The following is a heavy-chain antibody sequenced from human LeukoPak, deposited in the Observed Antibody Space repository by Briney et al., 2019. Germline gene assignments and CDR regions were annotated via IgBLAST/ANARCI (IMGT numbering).Heavy chain of an antibody. Sequence: GASVKVSCKASGYTFTDYYMHWVRQAPGQGLEWVGWINPNSGGTNYAQKFQGRVTMTRDTSISTAYMELSRLRSDDTAVYYCATPARRGYSSSPVGMDVWGQGTTVTVSS. CDR1: GYTFTDYY. J-gene: IGHJ6*02. CDR3: ATPARRGYSSSPVGMDV. D-gene: IGHD6-13*01. CDR2: INPNSGGT. V-gene: IGHV1-2*02.